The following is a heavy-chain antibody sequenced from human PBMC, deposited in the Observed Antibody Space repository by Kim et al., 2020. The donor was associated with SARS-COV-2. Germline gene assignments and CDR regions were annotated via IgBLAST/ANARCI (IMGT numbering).Heavy chain of an antibody. Sequence: GGSLRLSCATSGFTFSAYDMNWVRRAPGKGLEWLSFITKSSTTIYYADSVKGRFTISRDNAKNSLYLQMNSLRDEDTALYYCVRARMGDAFDIWGQGTMV. CDR3: VRARMGDAFDI. CDR2: ITKSSTTI. J-gene: IGHJ3*02. D-gene: IGHD3-16*01. V-gene: IGHV3-48*02. CDR1: GFTFSAYD.